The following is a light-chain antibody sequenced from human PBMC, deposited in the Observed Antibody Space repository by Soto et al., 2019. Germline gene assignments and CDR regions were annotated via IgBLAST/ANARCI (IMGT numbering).Light chain of an antibody. CDR2: VAS. CDR1: HSVSGRY. Sequence: ENVLTQSPGTLSLSPGERATLSCRASHSVSGRYLAWYQQKPGQSPRLLIYVASSRDPGIPDRFSGSGSGTDFTLTISRLEPEEFAVYYWQQYVSSPRTFGKGTKVEIK. V-gene: IGKV3-20*01. J-gene: IGKJ1*01. CDR3: QQYVSSPRT.